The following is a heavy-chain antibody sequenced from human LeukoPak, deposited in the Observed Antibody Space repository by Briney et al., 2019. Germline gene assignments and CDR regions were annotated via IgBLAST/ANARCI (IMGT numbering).Heavy chain of an antibody. V-gene: IGHV3-74*01. D-gene: IGHD3/OR15-3a*01. CDR3: GRGKYYYDLGPAFNI. CDR2: TNTDGRVT. Sequence: PGGSLRLSCAASGFTFSSYSMNWVRQAPGKGLEWVSQTNTDGRVTDYADYAKGRFTISRDNAEKTLNLQMESLRVDDTADCVRGRGKYYYDLGPAFNIWGQGTMVTVS. CDR1: GFTFSSYS. J-gene: IGHJ3*02.